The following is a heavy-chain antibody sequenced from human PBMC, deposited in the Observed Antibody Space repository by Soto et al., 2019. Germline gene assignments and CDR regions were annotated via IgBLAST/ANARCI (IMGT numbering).Heavy chain of an antibody. V-gene: IGHV4-39*01. CDR2: IYYSGST. D-gene: IGHD1-1*01. Sequence: SETLSLTCTVSGGSISSSSYYWGWIRQPPGKGLEWIGSIYYSGSTYYNPSLKSRVTISVDTSKNQFSLKLSSVTAADTAVYYCARHSQQHWFDPWGQGTLVTVSS. CDR3: ARHSQQHWFDP. CDR1: GGSISSSSYY. J-gene: IGHJ5*02.